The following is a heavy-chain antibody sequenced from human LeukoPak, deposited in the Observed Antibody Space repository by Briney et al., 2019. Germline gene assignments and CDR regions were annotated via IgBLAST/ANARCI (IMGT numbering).Heavy chain of an antibody. V-gene: IGHV3-30-3*01. J-gene: IGHJ6*02. Sequence: GGSLRLSCAASGFTFSSYAMHWVRQAPGKGLEWVAVKSYDGSNKYYADSVKGRFTISGDNSKNTLYLQMNSLRVEDTAVYYCARECGTYLYYYYGMDVWGQGTTVTVSS. CDR1: GFTFSSYA. D-gene: IGHD1-26*01. CDR3: ARECGTYLYYYYGMDV. CDR2: KSYDGSNK.